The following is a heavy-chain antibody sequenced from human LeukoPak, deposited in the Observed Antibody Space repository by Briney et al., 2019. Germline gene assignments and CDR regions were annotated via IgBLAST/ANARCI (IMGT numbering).Heavy chain of an antibody. CDR1: GGSISSSNW. V-gene: IGHV4-4*02. Sequence: PSETLSLTCAVSGGSISSSNWRSWVRQPPGKGLEWIGEIYHSGSTNYNPSLKSRVTISVDKSKNQFSLKLSSVTAADTAVYYCARFFRTVWELPYYWGPGTLVTVSS. J-gene: IGHJ4*02. CDR3: ARFFRTVWELPYY. CDR2: IYHSGST. D-gene: IGHD1-26*01.